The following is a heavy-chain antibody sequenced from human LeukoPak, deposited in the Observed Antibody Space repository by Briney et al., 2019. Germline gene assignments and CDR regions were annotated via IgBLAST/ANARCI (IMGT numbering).Heavy chain of an antibody. CDR2: ISAYNGNI. D-gene: IGHD3-10*01. V-gene: IGHV1-18*01. CDR3: ARDSAAVRGVIKYYFDY. Sequence: ASVKVSCKASGYTFTSYGISWVRQAPGQGLEWMGWISAYNGNIKYAQRLQGRVAMTTDTSTTTAYVELRSLRSDDTAVYYCARDSAAVRGVIKYYFDYWGQGTLVTVSS. CDR1: GYTFTSYG. J-gene: IGHJ4*02.